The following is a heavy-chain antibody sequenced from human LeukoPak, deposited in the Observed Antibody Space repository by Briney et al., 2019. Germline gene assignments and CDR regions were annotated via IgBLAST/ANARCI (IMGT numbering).Heavy chain of an antibody. CDR1: GGTFSNYT. J-gene: IGHJ4*02. V-gene: IGHV1-69*04. D-gene: IGHD5-18*01. Sequence: EASVKVSCKASGGTFSNYTISWVRQAPGQGLEWMGRIIPILGIANYAQKFQGRVTITADKSTSTAYMELSSLRSEDTAVYYCAREAGSYGLYYFDYWGQGTLVTVSS. CDR2: IIPILGIA. CDR3: AREAGSYGLYYFDY.